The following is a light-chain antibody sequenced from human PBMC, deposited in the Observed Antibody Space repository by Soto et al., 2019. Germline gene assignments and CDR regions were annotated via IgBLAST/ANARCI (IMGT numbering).Light chain of an antibody. J-gene: IGLJ2*01. V-gene: IGLV2-14*03. CDR3: SSFTSSTAPVV. Sequence: QSALTQPASVSGSPGQSITISCTGTSSDIGGYNYVSWYQQHPGKAPKLMIYAVSDRPSGVSHRFSASKSGNTASLTISGLQAEDEADYYCSSFTSSTAPVVFGGGTKLTVL. CDR1: SSDIGGYNY. CDR2: AVS.